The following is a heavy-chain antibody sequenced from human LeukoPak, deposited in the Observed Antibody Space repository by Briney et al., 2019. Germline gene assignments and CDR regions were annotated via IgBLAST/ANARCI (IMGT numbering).Heavy chain of an antibody. J-gene: IGHJ2*01. V-gene: IGHV1-8*01. CDR3: ARGAVTTAVHWHFSL. D-gene: IGHD4-17*01. CDR1: GYTFTNYY. CDR2: MNPAGDNA. Sequence: ASVKVSCKASGYTFTNYYISWVQQATGQGLEWMGWMNPAGDNAGYAQKFQGRMTLTRDTSVSTVYMELSSLRSEDTAVYYCARGAVTTAVHWHFSLWGRGTLVTVSS.